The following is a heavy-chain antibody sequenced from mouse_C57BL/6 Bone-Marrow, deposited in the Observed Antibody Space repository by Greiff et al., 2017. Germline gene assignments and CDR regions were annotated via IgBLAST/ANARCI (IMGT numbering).Heavy chain of an antibody. CDR3: ARGGVLIRYPNY. Sequence: VQLQQSGAELVKPGASVKLSCKASGYTFTSYWMHWVKQRPGRGLEWIGRIDPNGGGTKYNEKFKSKATMTVDKPSSTAYMQLSSLTSEGSAVYYCARGGVLIRYPNYWGQGTTLTVSS. J-gene: IGHJ2*01. CDR1: GYTFTSYW. CDR2: IDPNGGGT. V-gene: IGHV1-72*01. D-gene: IGHD1-1*01.